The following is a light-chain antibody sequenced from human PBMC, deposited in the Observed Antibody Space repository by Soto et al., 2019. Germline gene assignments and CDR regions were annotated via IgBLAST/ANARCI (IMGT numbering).Light chain of an antibody. CDR2: EVN. CDR3: SSYTRTTTLV. CDR1: SSDVGGYNY. Sequence: QSVLTQPASVSGSPGQSITISCTGTSSDVGGYNYVSWYQQHPGKAPKLIIYEVNHRPSGVSNRFSGSKSGNTASLIISGLQAEDEADYHCSSYTRTTTLVFGGGTKLTVL. J-gene: IGLJ2*01. V-gene: IGLV2-14*01.